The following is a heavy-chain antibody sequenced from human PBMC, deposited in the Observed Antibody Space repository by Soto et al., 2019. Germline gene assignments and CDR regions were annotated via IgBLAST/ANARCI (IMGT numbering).Heavy chain of an antibody. CDR1: GFTFSSYA. J-gene: IGHJ4*02. CDR2: ISGSGGST. Sequence: EVQVLESGGGLVQPGGSLRLSCAASGFTFSSYAMSWVRQAPGKGLEWVSAISGSGGSTYYADSVKGRFTISRDNSKNTLYLQMNSLRAEDTAIYYCANHRSTTGTIRLEFDYWGQGTLVTVSS. CDR3: ANHRSTTGTIRLEFDY. D-gene: IGHD1-1*01. V-gene: IGHV3-23*01.